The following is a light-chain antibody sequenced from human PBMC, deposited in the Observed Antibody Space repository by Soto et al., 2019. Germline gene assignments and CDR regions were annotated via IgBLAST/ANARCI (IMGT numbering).Light chain of an antibody. CDR1: GSDVGGYNH. Sequence: QSVLTQPASVSGSPGQSITISCTGTGSDVGGYNHVSWYQQHPGKAPKLMIYEVRNRPSGVSNRFSGSKSGNTASLTISGLQADDEADYFCFSYTASDLWVFGGGTKVTVL. CDR3: FSYTASDLWV. V-gene: IGLV2-14*01. CDR2: EVR. J-gene: IGLJ3*02.